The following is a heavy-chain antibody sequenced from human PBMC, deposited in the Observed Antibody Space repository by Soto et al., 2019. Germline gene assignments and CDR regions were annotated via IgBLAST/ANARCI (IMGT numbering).Heavy chain of an antibody. J-gene: IGHJ4*02. V-gene: IGHV2-5*02. CDR3: ARRSDDTLTGLPYYSDY. CDR1: GFSLSTSGMG. D-gene: IGHD3-9*01. CDR2: IYWDDDR. Sequence: QVTLKEAGPTLLKPTQTLTLTCTFSGFSLSTSGMGVGWIRPPPGKALERLALIYWDDDRRHSPSLKSRLTITKDTSKNQVVLTMTNTDPVDTAPYYCARRSDDTLTGLPYYSDYWGQGTLVTVSS.